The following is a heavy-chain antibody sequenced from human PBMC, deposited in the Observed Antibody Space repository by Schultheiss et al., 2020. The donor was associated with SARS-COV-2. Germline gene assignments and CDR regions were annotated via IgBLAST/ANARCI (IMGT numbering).Heavy chain of an antibody. CDR3: ARDRGGSDGYFDY. CDR2: IYSGGST. Sequence: GGSLRLSCAASGFTVSSNYMSWVRQAPGKGLEWVSVIYSGGSTYYADSVKGRFTISRDNSKNTLYLQMNSLRAEDTAVYYCARDRGGSDGYFDYWGQGTLVTVSS. D-gene: IGHD3-10*01. J-gene: IGHJ4*02. CDR1: GFTVSSNY. V-gene: IGHV3-66*01.